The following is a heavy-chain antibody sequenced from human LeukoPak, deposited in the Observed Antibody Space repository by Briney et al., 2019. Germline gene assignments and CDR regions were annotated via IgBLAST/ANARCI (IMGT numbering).Heavy chain of an antibody. Sequence: PSQTLSLTCTVSGGSVSSHTYDWGRIRHPPWKGLEWIATMHFIGSSYYNPSHKSRVTISIATSKNHYSVHLSSVTAADTAVYYCARKTYSSGWRVPIDSGGRGPLVTVS. J-gene: IGHJ4*02. CDR3: ARKTYSSGWRVPIDS. V-gene: IGHV4-39*02. CDR1: GGSVSSHTYD. CDR2: MHFIGSS. D-gene: IGHD6-19*01.